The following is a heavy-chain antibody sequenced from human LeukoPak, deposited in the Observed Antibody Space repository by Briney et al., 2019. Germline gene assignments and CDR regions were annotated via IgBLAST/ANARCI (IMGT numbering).Heavy chain of an antibody. J-gene: IGHJ4*02. D-gene: IGHD2-2*01. CDR3: ARGLADCSCTSCYVDY. CDR1: GGSFRGYY. Sequence: SETLSLTCAVYGGSFRGYYWSWIRQPPGKGLEWIGEINHSGSTNYNPSLKSRVTISVDTSKNQFSLKLSSVTAADTAVYYCARGLADCSCTSCYVDYWGQGTLVTVSS. CDR2: INHSGST. V-gene: IGHV4-34*01.